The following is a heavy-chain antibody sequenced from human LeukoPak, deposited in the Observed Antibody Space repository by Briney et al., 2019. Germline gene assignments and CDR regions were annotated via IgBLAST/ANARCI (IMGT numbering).Heavy chain of an antibody. CDR1: GFTFDDYA. CDR3: AKDVDTAMVTGGMDV. J-gene: IGHJ6*02. D-gene: IGHD5-18*01. CDR2: ISWNSGSI. V-gene: IGHV3-9*01. Sequence: GGSLRLSCAASGFTFDDYAMHWVRQAPGKGLEWVSGISWNSGSIGYADSVKGRFTISRDNAKNSLYLQMSSLRAEDTALYYCAKDVDTAMVTGGMDVWGQGTTVTVSS.